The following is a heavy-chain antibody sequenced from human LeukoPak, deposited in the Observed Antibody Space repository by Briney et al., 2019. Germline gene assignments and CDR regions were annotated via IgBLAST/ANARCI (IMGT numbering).Heavy chain of an antibody. CDR1: GGSFSGYY. V-gene: IGHV4-34*01. J-gene: IGHJ4*02. D-gene: IGHD3-10*01. CDR2: INHSGST. Sequence: PSETLSLTCAVYGGSFSGYYWSWIRQPPGKGLEWIGEINHSGSTNYNPSLKSRVTISVDTSKNQFSLKLSSVTAADTAVYYCARYCYGSGSYYQRGYFDYWGQGTLVTVSS. CDR3: ARYCYGSGSYYQRGYFDY.